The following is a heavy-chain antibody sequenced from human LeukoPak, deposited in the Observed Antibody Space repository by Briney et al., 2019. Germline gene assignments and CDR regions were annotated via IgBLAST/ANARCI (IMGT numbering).Heavy chain of an antibody. CDR2: IYYSGST. CDR1: GGPISSYY. D-gene: IGHD3-22*01. Sequence: SETLSLTCTVSGGPISSYYWSWIRQPPGKGLEWIGYIYYSGSTNYNPSLKSRVTISVDTSKNQFSLKLSSVTAADTAVYYCARRYNYYDSSGYYYVDAFDIWGQGTMVTVSS. J-gene: IGHJ3*02. CDR3: ARRYNYYDSSGYYYVDAFDI. V-gene: IGHV4-59*08.